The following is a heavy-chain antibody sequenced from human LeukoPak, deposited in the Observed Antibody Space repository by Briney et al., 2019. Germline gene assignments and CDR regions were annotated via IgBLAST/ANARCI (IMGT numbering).Heavy chain of an antibody. CDR2: ISAYNGNT. CDR1: GYTFTNYG. Sequence: APVEVSCKASGYTFTNYGISWVRQAPGQGLEWMGWISAYNGNTNYAQKLQGRVTMTTDTSTSTAYMELRSLRSDDTAVYYCARDFTMIVVAPFRYWGQGTLVTVSS. V-gene: IGHV1-18*01. J-gene: IGHJ4*02. D-gene: IGHD3-22*01. CDR3: ARDFTMIVVAPFRY.